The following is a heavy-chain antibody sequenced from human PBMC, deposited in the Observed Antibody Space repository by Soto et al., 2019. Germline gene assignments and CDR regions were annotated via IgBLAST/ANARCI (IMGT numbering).Heavy chain of an antibody. D-gene: IGHD2-8*01. Sequence: GGSLRLSCAASGYTFSSYWMHWVRQAPGKGLVWVSRVNGDGSSTSYADPVKGRFTISRDNAKNTVHLQMDSLRAEDTAVYYCARVMANLPWYFDYWGQVTLVTVSS. V-gene: IGHV3-74*01. J-gene: IGHJ4*02. CDR1: GYTFSSYW. CDR2: VNGDGSST. CDR3: ARVMANLPWYFDY.